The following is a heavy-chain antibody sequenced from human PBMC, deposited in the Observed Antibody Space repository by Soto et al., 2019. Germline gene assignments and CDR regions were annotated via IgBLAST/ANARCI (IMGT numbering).Heavy chain of an antibody. CDR2: IDPSDSYT. CDR3: ARLILLVTIFGVVITPNTFDYYGMDV. J-gene: IGHJ6*02. V-gene: IGHV5-10-1*01. Sequence: GESLKISCKGSGYSFTSYWISWVRQMPGKGLEWMGRIDPSDSYTNYSPSFQGHVTISADKSISTAYLQWSSLKASDTAMYYCARLILLVTIFGVVITPNTFDYYGMDVWGQGTTVTVSS. CDR1: GYSFTSYW. D-gene: IGHD3-3*01.